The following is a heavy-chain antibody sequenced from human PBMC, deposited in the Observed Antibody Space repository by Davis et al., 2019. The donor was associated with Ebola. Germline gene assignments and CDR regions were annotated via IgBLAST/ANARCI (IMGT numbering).Heavy chain of an antibody. CDR2: IYSGGST. V-gene: IGHV3-66*01. J-gene: IGHJ4*02. CDR1: GFTFSSNY. CDR3: VRSYSIVY. Sequence: GGSLRPPFAAPGFTFSSNYMSWVRQAPGEGLEWVSVIYSGGSTYYADSVKGRFTISRDNSKNTLYLQMNSLRAEDTAVYYCVRSYSIVYWGQGTLVTVSS. D-gene: IGHD1-26*01.